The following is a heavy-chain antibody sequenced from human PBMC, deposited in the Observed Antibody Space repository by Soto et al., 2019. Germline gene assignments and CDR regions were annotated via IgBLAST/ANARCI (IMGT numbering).Heavy chain of an antibody. CDR3: AFGYSYGYYYYYGMDV. V-gene: IGHV3-23*01. D-gene: IGHD5-18*01. Sequence: GGSLILSCAASGFTFSSYAMSWVRQAPGKGLEWVSAISGSGGSTYYADSVKGRFTISRDNSKNTLYLQMNSLRAEDTAVYYCAFGYSYGYYYYYGMDVWGQGTTVTVSS. J-gene: IGHJ6*02. CDR1: GFTFSSYA. CDR2: ISGSGGST.